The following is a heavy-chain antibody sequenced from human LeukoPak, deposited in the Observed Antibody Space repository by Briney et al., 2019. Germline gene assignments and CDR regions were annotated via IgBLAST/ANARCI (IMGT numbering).Heavy chain of an antibody. D-gene: IGHD5-12*01. V-gene: IGHV4-31*03. CDR2: IQYSGTV. J-gene: IGHJ4*02. CDR1: GGSISSGGFL. Sequence: SQTLSLTCTVSGGSISSGGFLWGWIRQLPGKGLEWIGYIQYSGTVYYNPSLKSRVIISVDTSKNQFSLKLNSVTAADTAVYYCARDQRSGFFDYWGQGTLVTVSS. CDR3: ARDQRSGFFDY.